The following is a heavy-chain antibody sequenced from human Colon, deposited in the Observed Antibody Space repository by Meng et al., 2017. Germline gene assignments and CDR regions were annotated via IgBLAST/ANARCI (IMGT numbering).Heavy chain of an antibody. Sequence: QLQLQESGPGLVKPSATLSLTCTVSGDSISSSSHYWAWVRQPPGKGLEWMGSIDYSGSTYYGPSLKSRVTISVDTSKNQFSLKLRSVTAADTTVYYCVRSSGWVRTGFDPWGQGTLVTVSS. V-gene: IGHV4-39*01. J-gene: IGHJ5*02. CDR1: GDSISSSSHY. D-gene: IGHD6-19*01. CDR3: VRSSGWVRTGFDP. CDR2: IDYSGST.